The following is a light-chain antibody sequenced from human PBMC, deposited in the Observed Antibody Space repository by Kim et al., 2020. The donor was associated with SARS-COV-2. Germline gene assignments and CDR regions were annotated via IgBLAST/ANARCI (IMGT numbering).Light chain of an antibody. Sequence: SSELTQDPAVSVALGQTVRITCQGDSLRRYYASWYQQKPGQAPVLVIYGKNNRPSGIPDRFSGSTSGNTASLTITGAQAEEEADYYCNSRDSSGNHLDVVFGGGTQLTVL. CDR3: NSRDSSGNHLDVV. CDR2: GKN. J-gene: IGLJ2*01. CDR1: SLRRYY. V-gene: IGLV3-19*01.